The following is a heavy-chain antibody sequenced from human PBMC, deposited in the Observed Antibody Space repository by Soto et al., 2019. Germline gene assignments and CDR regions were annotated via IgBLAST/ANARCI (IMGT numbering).Heavy chain of an antibody. J-gene: IGHJ4*02. CDR1: GASFSSYY. CDR2: VYYSGST. Sequence: PSETLSLTCTVSGASFSSYYWSWIRQPPGKGLEWIGYVYYSGSTNYNPSLKSRVTISVDTSRNQFSLKLSSVTAADTAVYYCARGSYNILTGYYMGYWGQGTLVTVSS. CDR3: ARGSYNILTGYYMGY. D-gene: IGHD3-9*01. V-gene: IGHV4-59*01.